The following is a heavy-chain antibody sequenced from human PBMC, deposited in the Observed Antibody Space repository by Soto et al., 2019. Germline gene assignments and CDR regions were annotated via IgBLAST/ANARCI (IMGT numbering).Heavy chain of an antibody. CDR1: GGSFSGYY. CDR2: INHSGST. J-gene: IGHJ1*01. V-gene: IGHV4-34*01. CDR3: ARSPDREAAEYFQH. Sequence: QVQLQQWGAGLLKPSETLSLTCAVYGGSFSGYYWSWIRQPPGKGLEWIGEINHSGSTNYNPSLKSRVPISVDTSKNQFSLKLSSVTAADTAVYYCARSPDREAAEYFQHWGQGTLVTVSS.